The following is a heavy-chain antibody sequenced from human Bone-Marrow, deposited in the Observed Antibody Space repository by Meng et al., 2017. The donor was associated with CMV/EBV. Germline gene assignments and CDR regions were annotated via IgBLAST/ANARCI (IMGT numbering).Heavy chain of an antibody. V-gene: IGHV1-69*13. CDR1: GGYFSSYV. D-gene: IGHD2-15*01. Sequence: SVKVSCKSSGGYFSSYVISWMRQAPGQGLEWMGGIIPIFGTINYAERFQGRVTINADASTSTAYMELSSLTSEDTAVYYCARGGYCSGSSCYSVYYSYGLDVWGQGTTVTFSS. CDR3: ARGGYCSGSSCYSVYYSYGLDV. CDR2: IIPIFGTI. J-gene: IGHJ6*02.